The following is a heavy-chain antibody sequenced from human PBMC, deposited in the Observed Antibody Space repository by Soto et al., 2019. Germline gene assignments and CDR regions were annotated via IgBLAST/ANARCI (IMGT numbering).Heavy chain of an antibody. CDR2: SRNKANSYTT. CDR3: ARANYDDFDY. D-gene: IGHD3-22*01. V-gene: IGHV3-72*01. Sequence: GGSLRLSCAASGFTFSDHFMDWVRQAPGKGLEWVGRSRNKANSYTTEYAASVKGRFTISRDDSKNSLYLQMNSLKTEDTAVYCCARANYDDFDYWGQGTLVTVSS. J-gene: IGHJ4*02. CDR1: GFTFSDHF.